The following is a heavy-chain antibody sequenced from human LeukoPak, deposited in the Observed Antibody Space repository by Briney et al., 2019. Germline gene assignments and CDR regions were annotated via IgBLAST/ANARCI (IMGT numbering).Heavy chain of an antibody. CDR1: GFTFSSYW. V-gene: IGHV3-74*01. D-gene: IGHD2-21*01. Sequence: PGGSLRLSCAASGFTFSSYWMHWVRQVPGKGLVWVSRIDPEVSRRSYADSVKGRFTISRDNAKNTLYLQMNSLRAEDTAVYYCARVVGYYMDVWGKGTTVTVSS. J-gene: IGHJ6*03. CDR3: ARVVGYYMDV. CDR2: IDPEVSRR.